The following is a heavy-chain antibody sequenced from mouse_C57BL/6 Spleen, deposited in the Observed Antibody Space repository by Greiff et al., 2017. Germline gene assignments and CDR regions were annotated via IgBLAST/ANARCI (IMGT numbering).Heavy chain of an antibody. Sequence: EVKLVESGGGLVQPKGSLKLSCAASGFSFNTYAMNWVRQAPGKGLEWVARIRSKSNNYATYYADSVKDRFTISRDDSESMLYLQMNNLKTEDTAMYYCVRQNYGYDWYFDVWGTGTTVTVSS. D-gene: IGHD2-2*01. CDR2: IRSKSNNYAT. CDR1: GFSFNTYA. V-gene: IGHV10-1*01. CDR3: VRQNYGYDWYFDV. J-gene: IGHJ1*03.